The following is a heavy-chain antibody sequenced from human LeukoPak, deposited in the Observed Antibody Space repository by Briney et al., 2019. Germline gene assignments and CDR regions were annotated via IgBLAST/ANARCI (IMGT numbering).Heavy chain of an antibody. CDR3: TTVYSDCGGFYFNYCDY. D-gene: IGHD3-22*01. CDR1: GFTVSNAW. CDR2: IKSKTDGETT. Sequence: GGSLRLSCAASGFTVSNAWMSWVRQAPGKGLEWVGRIKSKTDGETTDYAAPVKGRFTISRDDSKNTLYLQMNSLKTEDTAVYYCTTVYSDCGGFYFNYCDYWGQGTLVTVST. J-gene: IGHJ4*02. V-gene: IGHV3-15*01.